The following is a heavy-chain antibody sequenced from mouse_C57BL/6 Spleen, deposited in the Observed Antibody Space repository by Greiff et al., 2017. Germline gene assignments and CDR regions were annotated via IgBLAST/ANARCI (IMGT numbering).Heavy chain of an antibody. J-gene: IGHJ2*01. CDR2: INPSSGYT. D-gene: IGHD4-1*01. CDR1: GYTFTSYC. Sequence: QVQLQQSGADLAKPGASVKLSCKASGYTFTSYCMPWVQQRPGQGLEWIGYINPSSGYTKYNQKFKGKATLTADNSSSTAYLQLSSLTYEDSAVYNCARYWDGDRGQGTTLTVSS. V-gene: IGHV1-7*01. CDR3: ARYWDGD.